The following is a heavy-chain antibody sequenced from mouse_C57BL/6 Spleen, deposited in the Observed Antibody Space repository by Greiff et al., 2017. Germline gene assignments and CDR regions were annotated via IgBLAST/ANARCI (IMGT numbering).Heavy chain of an antibody. CDR1: GYTFTNYW. V-gene: IGHV1-63*01. CDR2: IYPGGGYT. CDR3: ARGGYGSISFDD. J-gene: IGHJ2*01. D-gene: IGHD1-1*01. Sequence: VKLMESGAELVRPGTSVKMSCKASGYTFTNYWIGWAKQRPGHGLEWIGDIYPGGGYTNYNEKFKGKATLTADKSSSTAYMQFSSLTSADSAIYYCARGGYGSISFDDWGQGTTLTVSS.